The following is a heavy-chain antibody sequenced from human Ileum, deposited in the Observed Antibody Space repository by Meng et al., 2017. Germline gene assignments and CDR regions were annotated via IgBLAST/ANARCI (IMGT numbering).Heavy chain of an antibody. CDR1: GASLSDNY. CDR2: IYDTGTP. Sequence: SETLSLTCTVSGASLSDNYWTWIRQPPGKGPEWIGHIYDTGTPKYHPSLKSRVTISADTSKNHISLILTSVTEADTAVYYCARGGGYYDKSDPYNWIDPWGQGILVTVSS. J-gene: IGHJ5*02. CDR3: ARGGGYYDKSDPYNWIDP. V-gene: IGHV4-59*01. D-gene: IGHD3-16*01.